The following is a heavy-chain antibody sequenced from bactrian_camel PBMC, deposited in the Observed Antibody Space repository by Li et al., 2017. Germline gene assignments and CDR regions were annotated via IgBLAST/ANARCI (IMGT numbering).Heavy chain of an antibody. D-gene: IGHD3*01. J-gene: IGHJ4*01. CDR1: GYTYSSNC. CDR2: IRTGGGSP. Sequence: QLVVSGGGSVQAGGSLRLSCAASGYTYSSNCMAWFRQVPGKEREGVAGIRTGGGSPTYDDSVAGRFTISKDNAKTTVYLQMSSLKPEDTARYYCSADLLQNYCLRQGTQVTVS. V-gene: IGHV3S25*01.